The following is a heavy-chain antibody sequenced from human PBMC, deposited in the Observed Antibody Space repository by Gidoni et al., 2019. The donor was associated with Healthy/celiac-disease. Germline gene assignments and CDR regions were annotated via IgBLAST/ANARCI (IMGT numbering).Heavy chain of an antibody. Sequence: EVQLVASGGGVVQPGGSLRLYCAASGFTFDDYAMHWVRQAPGKGLEWVSLISGAGGSTYYADSVKGRFTISRDNSKNSLYLQMNSLRTEDTALYYCAKDQDSSGWYPYFDYWGQGTLVTVSS. D-gene: IGHD6-19*01. V-gene: IGHV3-43*02. CDR3: AKDQDSSGWYPYFDY. CDR2: ISGAGGST. J-gene: IGHJ4*02. CDR1: GFTFDDYA.